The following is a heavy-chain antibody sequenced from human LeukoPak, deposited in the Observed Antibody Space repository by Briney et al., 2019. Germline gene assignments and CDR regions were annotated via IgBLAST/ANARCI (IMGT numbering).Heavy chain of an antibody. CDR3: ARERWTTSGYYFDY. V-gene: IGHV3-7*01. CDR1: GVSFRGHW. D-gene: IGHD5-24*01. J-gene: IGHJ4*02. CDR2: IKPGGSER. Sequence: GGSLRLSCAASGVSFRGHWMSWVRQAPGKGLEWVANIKPGGSERRYVDSVKGRFTISRDDAKNSVYLEMNSLRVEDMAVYYCARERWTTSGYYFDYWGQGTLVTVSS.